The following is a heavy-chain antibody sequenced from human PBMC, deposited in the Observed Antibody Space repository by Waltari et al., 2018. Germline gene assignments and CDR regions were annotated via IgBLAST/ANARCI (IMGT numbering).Heavy chain of an antibody. D-gene: IGHD1-1*01. Sequence: QVQLVQSGAEVKKPGASVKVSCKASGYTFTGYYMHWGRQAPGQGLEWMGRINPNSGGTNYAQKFQGRVTMTRDTSISTAYMELSRLRSDDTAVYYCATSGNGDYYYYGMDVWGQGTTVTVSS. J-gene: IGHJ6*02. CDR2: INPNSGGT. V-gene: IGHV1-2*06. CDR1: GYTFTGYY. CDR3: ATSGNGDYYYYGMDV.